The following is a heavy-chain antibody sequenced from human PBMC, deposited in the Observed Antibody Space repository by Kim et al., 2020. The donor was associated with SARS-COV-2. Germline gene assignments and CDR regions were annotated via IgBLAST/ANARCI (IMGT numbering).Heavy chain of an antibody. V-gene: IGHV3-23*01. CDR1: GFTFSSYA. CDR3: AKKDPGVTPFDY. D-gene: IGHD4-4*01. CDR2: ISGSGGNT. Sequence: GGSLRLSCAASGFTFSSYAMIWVRQAPGKGLEWVSGISGSGGNTEYADSVKGRFTISRDNSKNTLYLQMNSPRAEDTAVYYCAKKDPGVTPFDYWGQGTLVTVSS. J-gene: IGHJ4*02.